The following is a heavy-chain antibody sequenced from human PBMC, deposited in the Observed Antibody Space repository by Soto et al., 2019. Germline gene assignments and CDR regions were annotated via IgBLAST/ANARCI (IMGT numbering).Heavy chain of an antibody. CDR3: ARRAGEHRQRGVGASYYHAHGVDV. CDR1: GFTFSDYW. CDR2: IKQDGSEK. Sequence: EVQVVESGGGLVQPGGSLRLSCAASGFTFSDYWMSWVRQAPGRGLEWVANIKQDGSEKFYVDSVRGRFTLSRDSAKNKRYLQMKSLRAEDTANEYAARRAGEHRQRGVGASYYHAHGVDVWGQGTPGIGSS. D-gene: IGHD3-16*01. V-gene: IGHV3-7*02. J-gene: IGHJ6*02.